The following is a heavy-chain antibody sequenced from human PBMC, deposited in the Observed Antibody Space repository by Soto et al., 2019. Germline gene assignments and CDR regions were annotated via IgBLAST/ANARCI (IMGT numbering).Heavy chain of an antibody. Sequence: QVQLQESGPGLVKPSETPSLTCTVSGGSISSYYWSWIRQPPGKGLEWIGYIYYSGSTNYNPSLKSRVTISVDTSKNQFSLKLSSVTAADTAVYYCASGRGYSYGSFDYWGQGTLVTVSS. CDR3: ASGRGYSYGSFDY. CDR1: GGSISSYY. J-gene: IGHJ4*02. CDR2: IYYSGST. V-gene: IGHV4-59*01. D-gene: IGHD5-18*01.